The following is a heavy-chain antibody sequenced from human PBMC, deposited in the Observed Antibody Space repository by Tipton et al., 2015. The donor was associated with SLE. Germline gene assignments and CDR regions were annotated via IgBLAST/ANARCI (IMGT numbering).Heavy chain of an antibody. J-gene: IGHJ3*02. CDR1: GGSISSSSYY. Sequence: TLSLTCTVSGGSISSSSYYWGWIRQPPGKGLEWIGYIYYSGSTNYNPSLKSRVTISVDTSKNQFSLKLSSVTAADTAVYYCARDARFADAFDIWGQGTMVTVSS. CDR2: IYYSGST. V-gene: IGHV4-61*01. D-gene: IGHD3-3*01. CDR3: ARDARFADAFDI.